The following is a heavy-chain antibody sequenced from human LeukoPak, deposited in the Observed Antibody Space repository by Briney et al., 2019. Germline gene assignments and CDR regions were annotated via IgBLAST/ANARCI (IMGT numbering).Heavy chain of an antibody. D-gene: IGHD3-22*01. CDR2: MTSSRYI. CDR1: GFTFSNSA. V-gene: IGHV3-21*04. CDR3: TRDQFFDYDNDDAFDV. Sequence: GGSLRLSCAASGFTFSNSAMNWVRQAPGKGLEWVSSMTSSRYIYYADSVKGRFTISRDDANNLVFLQMHSLRAEDTAIYYCTRDQFFDYDNDDAFDVWGQGTKVIVSS. J-gene: IGHJ3*01.